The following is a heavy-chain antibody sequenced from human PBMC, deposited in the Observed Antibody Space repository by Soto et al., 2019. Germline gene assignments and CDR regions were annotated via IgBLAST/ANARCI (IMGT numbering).Heavy chain of an antibody. CDR2: IYNSGDT. D-gene: IGHD6-13*01. Sequence: QVQLQESGPGLGKPSETLSLTCTVSGGSVSRGSYSWSWIRQPPGKGLEWLGYIYNSGDTNYNPSLKSRVTLSRDTSKNQISLKLSSVTAADTAMYYCARAQAHHIAGPYYFDYWGQGTLVTVSS. V-gene: IGHV4-61*01. J-gene: IGHJ4*02. CDR1: GGSVSRGSYS. CDR3: ARAQAHHIAGPYYFDY.